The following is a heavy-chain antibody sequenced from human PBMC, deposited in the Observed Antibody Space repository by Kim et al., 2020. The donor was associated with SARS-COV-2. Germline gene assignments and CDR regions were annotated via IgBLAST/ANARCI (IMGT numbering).Heavy chain of an antibody. D-gene: IGHD6-19*01. Sequence: YAASVKGRFSISRDDSTNSLYLQMNSLKTEDTAVYYCARGSEQWLVLDYWGQGTLVTVSS. CDR3: ARGSEQWLVLDY. V-gene: IGHV3-72*01. J-gene: IGHJ4*02.